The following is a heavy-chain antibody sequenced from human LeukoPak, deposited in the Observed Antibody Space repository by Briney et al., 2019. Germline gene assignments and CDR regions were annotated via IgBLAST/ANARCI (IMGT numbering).Heavy chain of an antibody. CDR1: GGSIGTYY. CDR3: ARDLTAMVKEGAFDI. J-gene: IGHJ3*02. CDR2: VYYSGST. V-gene: IGHV4-59*01. D-gene: IGHD5-18*01. Sequence: PSETLSHTCTVSGGSIGTYYWSWIRQPPGKGLEWIGYVYYSGSTNYNPSLKSRVTISLDTSKNQFSLKLSSVTAADTAVYYCARDLTAMVKEGAFDIWGQGTMVTVSS.